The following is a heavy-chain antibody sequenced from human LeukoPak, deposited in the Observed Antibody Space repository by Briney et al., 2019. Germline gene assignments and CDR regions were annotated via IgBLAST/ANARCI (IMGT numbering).Heavy chain of an antibody. V-gene: IGHV3-30*18. J-gene: IGHJ3*02. Sequence: PGGSLRLSCAASGFTFSSYGMHWVRQAPGKGLEWVAVISYDGSNKYYADSVKGRFTISRDNSKNTLYLQMNSLRAEDTAVYYCAKGRGSGSYWDAFDIWGQGTMVTVSS. CDR1: GFTFSSYG. D-gene: IGHD1-26*01. CDR3: AKGRGSGSYWDAFDI. CDR2: ISYDGSNK.